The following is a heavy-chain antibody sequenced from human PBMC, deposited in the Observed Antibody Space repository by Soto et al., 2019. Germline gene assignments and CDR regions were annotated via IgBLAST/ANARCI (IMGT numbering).Heavy chain of an antibody. CDR3: VVITLSSGWYYCDY. D-gene: IGHD6-19*01. CDR1: GFPLRNPRMG. J-gene: IGHJ4*02. CDR2: VFSNDEK. Sequence: QVTLKESGPVLVKPTETLTLTCTVSGFPLRNPRMGVSWIRQPPGKALEWLAHVFSNDEKSNTTSLKRSLTISKDTSKSQVALTMTNIAPVDTATYYSVVITLSSGWYYCDYWGQGIMVTVSS. V-gene: IGHV2-26*01.